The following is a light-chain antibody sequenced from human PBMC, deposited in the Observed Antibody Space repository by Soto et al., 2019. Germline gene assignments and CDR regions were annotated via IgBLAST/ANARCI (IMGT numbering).Light chain of an antibody. J-gene: IGKJ2*01. CDR1: QSVSDK. CDR3: QQYNHWPPYT. V-gene: IGKV3-15*01. CDR2: DTV. Sequence: EIMMTQSPDTLSVSPGERATLSCRASQSVSDKVAWYQQTSGQPPKLLIYDTVSRAAGVPGRFSGSGFGTESTLTISGLQSEDFAVYYCQQYNHWPPYTFGQGTKVDIK.